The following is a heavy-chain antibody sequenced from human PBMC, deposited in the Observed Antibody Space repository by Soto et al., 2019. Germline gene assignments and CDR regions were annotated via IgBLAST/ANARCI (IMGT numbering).Heavy chain of an antibody. CDR2: IIPILGIA. J-gene: IGHJ5*02. CDR1: GGTFSSYT. Sequence: SVKVSCKASGGTFSSYTISWVRQAPGQGLEWMGRIIPILGIANYAQKFQGRVTITADKSTSTAYMELSSLRSEDTAVYYCARDHYYDSSGLSSWFDPWGQGTLVPVSS. V-gene: IGHV1-69*04. CDR3: ARDHYYDSSGLSSWFDP. D-gene: IGHD3-22*01.